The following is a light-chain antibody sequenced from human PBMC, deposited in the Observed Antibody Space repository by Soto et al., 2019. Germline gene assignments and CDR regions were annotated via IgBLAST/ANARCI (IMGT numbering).Light chain of an antibody. CDR2: EVT. J-gene: IGLJ2*01. V-gene: IGLV2-14*01. CDR1: SSDIGDYNY. Sequence: QSVLTQPASVSGSPGQSITISCTGTSSDIGDYNYVSWFQQHPGKAPKLIIYEVTNRPSGVSSRFSGSKSGNTASLTISGLQAEDAADYYCDSYTTTSAVVFGGGTKLTVL. CDR3: DSYTTTSAVV.